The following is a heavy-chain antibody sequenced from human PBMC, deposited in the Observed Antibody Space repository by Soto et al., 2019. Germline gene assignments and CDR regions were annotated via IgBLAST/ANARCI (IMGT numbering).Heavy chain of an antibody. CDR3: ARPPDRIAAVAWLDR. CDR1: GFTFSSYS. J-gene: IGHJ5*02. V-gene: IGHV3-48*01. CDR2: ISSSSSNI. Sequence: EVQLVESGGGLVQPGGSLRLSCAASGFTFSSYSMHWVRQAPGKGLEWVSYISSSSSNIYYADSVKGRFTISRDNAKNSLLLQMNSMRAEDPVVDCCARPPDRIAAVAWLDRWGHGTLVNVSS. D-gene: IGHD6-13*01.